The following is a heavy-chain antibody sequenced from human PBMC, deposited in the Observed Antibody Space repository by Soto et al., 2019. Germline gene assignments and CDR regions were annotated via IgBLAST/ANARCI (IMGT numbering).Heavy chain of an antibody. J-gene: IGHJ6*02. V-gene: IGHV1-8*01. Sequence: QVHLVQSGAEVKKPGASVKVSCTASGYDFNIYDINWVRQSTGQGLEWMGWMTPKRETPDYAQKFQGRLTMSRDTSRSAVYMELSSLGSEDTAVYFCARGRHGFWSGEAYYYAMDVWGQGTTVTVSS. D-gene: IGHD3-3*01. CDR2: MTPKRETP. CDR3: ARGRHGFWSGEAYYYAMDV. CDR1: GYDFNIYD.